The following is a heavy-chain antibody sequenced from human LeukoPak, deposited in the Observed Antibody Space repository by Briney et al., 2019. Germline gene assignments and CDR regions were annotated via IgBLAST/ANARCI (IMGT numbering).Heavy chain of an antibody. J-gene: IGHJ6*04. D-gene: IGHD3-10*02. CDR1: GFTLSSYE. CDR3: AELGITMIGGV. CDR2: VDYSGGDT. V-gene: IGHV3-23*01. Sequence: PTGGSLRLSCTASGFTLSSYEMSWIRQAPGKGLEWVSSVDYSGGDTHYADSVMGRFTISRDNSKNTLYLQMNSLRAEDTAVYYCAELGITMIGGVWGKGTTVTISS.